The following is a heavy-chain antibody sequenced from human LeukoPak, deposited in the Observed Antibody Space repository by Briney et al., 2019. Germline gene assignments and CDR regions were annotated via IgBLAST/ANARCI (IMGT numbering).Heavy chain of an antibody. CDR2: IYSGGST. J-gene: IGHJ5*02. V-gene: IGHV3-53*01. CDR1: GFTVSSNY. CDR3: ARSWELLVFDP. Sequence: GGSLRLSCAASGFTVSSNYMSWVRQAPGKGLEWVSVIYSGGSTYYADSVKGRFTISRDNSKNTLYLQMNSLRAEDTAVYYCARSWELLVFDPWGRGTLVTVSS. D-gene: IGHD1-26*01.